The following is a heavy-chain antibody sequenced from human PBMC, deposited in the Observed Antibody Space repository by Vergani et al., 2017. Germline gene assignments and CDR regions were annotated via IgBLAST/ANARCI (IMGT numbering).Heavy chain of an antibody. V-gene: IGHV4-61*01. CDR1: GGSVSSGSYY. J-gene: IGHJ2*01. Sequence: QVQLQESGPGLVKPSETLSLTCTVSGGSVSSGSYYWSWIRQPQGKGLEWIGYIYYSGSTNYNPSLKSRVTISVDTSKNQFSLKLSSVTAADTAVYYCARALRYYDTSWYFDLWGRGTLVTVSS. CDR3: ARALRYYDTSWYFDL. D-gene: IGHD3-22*01. CDR2: IYYSGST.